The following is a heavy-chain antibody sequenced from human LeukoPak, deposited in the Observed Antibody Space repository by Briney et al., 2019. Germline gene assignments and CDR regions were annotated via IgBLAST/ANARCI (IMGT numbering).Heavy chain of an antibody. D-gene: IGHD3-22*01. CDR3: ARGRRYYYDSSGYIDY. V-gene: IGHV3-21*01. Sequence: PGGSLRLSCAASGFTFSSYSMNWVRQAPGKGLEWVSSISSSSSYIYYADSVKGRFTISRDNAKNSLYLQMNSLRAEDTAVYYCARGRRYYYDSSGYIDYWGQGTPVTVSS. CDR2: ISSSSSYI. J-gene: IGHJ4*02. CDR1: GFTFSSYS.